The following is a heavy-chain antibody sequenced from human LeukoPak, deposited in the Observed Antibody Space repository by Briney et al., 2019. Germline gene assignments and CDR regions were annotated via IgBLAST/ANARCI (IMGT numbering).Heavy chain of an antibody. CDR2: IYHSGST. CDR1: GGSISSGGYY. D-gene: IGHD1-26*01. V-gene: IGHV4-30-2*01. CDR3: ARGGSYHLPGDS. J-gene: IGHJ5*02. Sequence: SETLSLTCTVSGGSISSGGYYWSWIRQPPGKGLEWIGYIYHSGSTYYNPSLKSRVTISVDRSKNQFSLKLSSVTAADTAVYYCARGGSYHLPGDSWGQGTLVTVSS.